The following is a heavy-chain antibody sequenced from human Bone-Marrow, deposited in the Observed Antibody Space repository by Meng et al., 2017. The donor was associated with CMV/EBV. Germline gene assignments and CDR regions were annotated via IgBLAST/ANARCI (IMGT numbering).Heavy chain of an antibody. D-gene: IGHD3-22*01. V-gene: IGHV1-2*02. Sequence: ASVKVSCKASGYTFTGYYMHWVRQAPGQGLEWMGWINPNSGGTNYAQKFQGRVTMTRDTSISTAYMELSRLRSDDTAVYYCARDLPGYYDSSGYSKAFDYWGQGTRVTGSS. CDR3: ARDLPGYYDSSGYSKAFDY. CDR1: GYTFTGYY. J-gene: IGHJ4*02. CDR2: INPNSGGT.